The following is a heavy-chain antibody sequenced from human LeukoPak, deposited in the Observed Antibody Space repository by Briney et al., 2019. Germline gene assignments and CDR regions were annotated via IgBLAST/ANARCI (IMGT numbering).Heavy chain of an antibody. J-gene: IGHJ4*02. V-gene: IGHV4-30-4*01. CDR3: ARDNANGGNVGDY. CDR1: VGSINSGDYY. D-gene: IGHD4-23*01. Sequence: PSETLSLTCTVSVGSINSGDYYWRWIRQPPGKVLEWIGYIYYSGSTYYHPSLKSRVTISVDTSKNQFSLKLSSVTAADTAVYYCARDNANGGNVGDYWGQGTLVTVSS. CDR2: IYYSGST.